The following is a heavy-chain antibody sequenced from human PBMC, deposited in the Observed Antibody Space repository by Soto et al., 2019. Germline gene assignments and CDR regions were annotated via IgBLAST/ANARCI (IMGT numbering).Heavy chain of an antibody. CDR3: ARRDTAMVGAYYYYGMDV. Sequence: PGESLKISCKGSGYSFTSYWIGWVRQMPGKGLEWMGIIYPGDSDTRYSPSFQGQVTISADKSISTAYLQWSSLKASDTAMYYCARRDTAMVGAYYYYGMDVWGQGTTVTVSS. V-gene: IGHV5-51*01. J-gene: IGHJ6*02. CDR1: GYSFTSYW. CDR2: IYPGDSDT. D-gene: IGHD5-18*01.